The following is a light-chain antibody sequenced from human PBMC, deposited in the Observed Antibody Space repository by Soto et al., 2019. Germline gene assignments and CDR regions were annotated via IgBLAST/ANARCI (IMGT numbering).Light chain of an antibody. CDR2: DDN. V-gene: IGLV1-51*01. J-gene: IGLJ1*01. CDR1: SSNIGGNS. CDR3: GSWDSSMSAYV. Sequence: QSVLTQPPSVSAAPGQKVTISCSGGSSNIGGNSVSWYQQLPGTAPKLLIYDDNKRPSGIPDRFSGSKSGTSATLGITGFQTGEEADYYCGSWDSSMSAYVFGTGTKVTV.